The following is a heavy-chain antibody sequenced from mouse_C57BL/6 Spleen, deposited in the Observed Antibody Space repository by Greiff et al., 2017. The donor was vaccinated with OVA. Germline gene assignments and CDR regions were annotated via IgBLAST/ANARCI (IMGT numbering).Heavy chain of an antibody. D-gene: IGHD2-2*01. CDR2: ISDGGSYT. J-gene: IGHJ2*01. CDR1: GFTFSSYA. Sequence: EVQLVESGGGLVKPGGSLKLSCAASGFTFSSYAMSWVRQTPEKRLEWVATISDGGSYTYYPDNVKGRFTISRDNAKNNLYLQMSHLKSEATAMYYCARDRSTMFTYFDYWGQGTTLTVSS. CDR3: ARDRSTMFTYFDY. V-gene: IGHV5-4*01.